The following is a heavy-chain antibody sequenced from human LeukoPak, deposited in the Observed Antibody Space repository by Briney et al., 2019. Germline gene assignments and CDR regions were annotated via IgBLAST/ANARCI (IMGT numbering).Heavy chain of an antibody. CDR3: ARLSSGRPHEHHQH. D-gene: IGHD3-22*01. J-gene: IGHJ1*01. CDR2: VYSNGAT. CDR1: GGSMSNHY. V-gene: IGHV4-59*11. Sequence: SETLSLTCTVSGGSMSNHYWSWVRQPPGNGLEWIAYVYSNGATNYNPSLKSRATISLDTSKNQFSLKLTSVTAADTAVYFCARLSSGRPHEHHQHWGQGTLVSVSS.